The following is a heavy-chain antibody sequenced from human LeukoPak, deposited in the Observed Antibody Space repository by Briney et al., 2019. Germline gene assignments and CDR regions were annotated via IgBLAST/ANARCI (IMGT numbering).Heavy chain of an antibody. V-gene: IGHV1-18*01. J-gene: IGHJ4*02. D-gene: IGHD2-15*01. CDR1: GYTFTSYG. CDR2: ISAYNGNT. CDR3: ARDCSGGSCYLH. Sequence: ASVKVSCKASGYTFTSYGISWVRQAPGQGLEWMGWISAYNGNTNYAQKLQGRVTMTTDTPTSTAYMELRSLRSDDTAVYYCARDCSGGSCYLHWGQGTLVTVSS.